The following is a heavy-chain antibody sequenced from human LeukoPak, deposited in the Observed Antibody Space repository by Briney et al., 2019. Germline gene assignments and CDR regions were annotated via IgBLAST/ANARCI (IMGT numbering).Heavy chain of an antibody. D-gene: IGHD3-3*01. CDR2: ISRSATTI. CDR3: AREFVLRFFEGYMDV. CDR1: GFRFSSYE. Sequence: GGSLRLSCAASGFRFSSYEMNWVRQAPGKGLEWVSYISRSATTIYYADSVKGRFTISRDNAKNSLYLQMNSLRTEDTAVYYCAREFVLRFFEGYMDVWGKGTTVTVSS. J-gene: IGHJ6*03. V-gene: IGHV3-48*03.